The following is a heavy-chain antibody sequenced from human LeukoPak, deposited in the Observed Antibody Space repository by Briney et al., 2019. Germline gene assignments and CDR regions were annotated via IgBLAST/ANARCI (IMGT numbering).Heavy chain of an antibody. CDR2: IYPGNSDA. Sequence: GECLKISCKGSGYSFTSYWIGWVRQMPGQGLEWMGIIYPGNSDARYSPSFQGQVTISADKSISTAYLQWSSLKASDTAMYYCARGWPGYSSGWYRHWGQGTLVTVSS. D-gene: IGHD6-19*01. J-gene: IGHJ4*02. CDR3: ARGWPGYSSGWYRH. V-gene: IGHV5-51*01. CDR1: GYSFTSYW.